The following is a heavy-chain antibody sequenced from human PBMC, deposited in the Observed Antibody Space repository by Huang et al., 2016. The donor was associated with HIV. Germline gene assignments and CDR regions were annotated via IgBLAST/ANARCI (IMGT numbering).Heavy chain of an antibody. CDR1: GFPFSDVG. CDR2: MACDGTTK. CDR3: LKDQVGP. Sequence: QVQLVESGGGVVQPGGSLRLSCATSGFPFSDVGLHWVRQTPGKGLGWVAFMACDGTTKVYADSVEGRFTVSRDNSKSTLYLQMNSLRLEDTSIYYCLKDQVGPWGQGTLVTVSS. J-gene: IGHJ5*02. V-gene: IGHV3-30*02. D-gene: IGHD3-10*01.